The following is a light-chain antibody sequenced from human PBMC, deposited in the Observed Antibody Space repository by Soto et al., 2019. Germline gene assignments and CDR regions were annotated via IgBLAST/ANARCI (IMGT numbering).Light chain of an antibody. Sequence: DIQMTQSPSTLFASLGDRVTITCRASQSVRNWLSWYQQKPGRAPQLLIYDSSTLEPGVPSRFRGSGSGTEFTLTISSLQPDDFATYYCQQYNSYSRTFGQGTKVDIK. V-gene: IGKV1-5*01. CDR3: QQYNSYSRT. CDR2: DSS. J-gene: IGKJ1*01. CDR1: QSVRNW.